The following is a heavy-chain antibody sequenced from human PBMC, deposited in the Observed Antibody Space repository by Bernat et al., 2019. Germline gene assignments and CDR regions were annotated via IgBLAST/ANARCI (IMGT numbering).Heavy chain of an antibody. CDR3: ARDRSGGWIDP. CDR2: ISSDGSGT. D-gene: IGHD2-15*01. V-gene: IGHV3-74*01. J-gene: IGHJ5*02. CDR1: GFTFGGYW. Sequence: EVQLVESGGGLVQPGGSLRLSCAASGFTFGGYWMHWVRQAPGKGLVGVSRISSDGSGTTYADSVKGRFTISRDNAKNTLYLQMNGLRAEDTAVYYCARDRSGGWIDPWGQGTLVTVSS.